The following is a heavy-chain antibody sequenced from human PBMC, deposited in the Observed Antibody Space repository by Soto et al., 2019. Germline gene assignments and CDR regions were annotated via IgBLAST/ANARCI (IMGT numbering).Heavy chain of an antibody. D-gene: IGHD3-22*01. J-gene: IGHJ4*02. CDR2: IIPILRTA. CDR1: GGDFRTYG. Sequence: QVQLVQSGAEMKKPGSSVKVSCRASGGDFRTYGFSWVRQAPGQGLEWMGVIIPILRTAEYAQKFQGRVWSRGIEAGSTVYMELGRLTSADTAMYFCARDYDDSSGEFSRWGQGTLVTVSS. V-gene: IGHV1-69*12. CDR3: ARDYDDSSGEFSR.